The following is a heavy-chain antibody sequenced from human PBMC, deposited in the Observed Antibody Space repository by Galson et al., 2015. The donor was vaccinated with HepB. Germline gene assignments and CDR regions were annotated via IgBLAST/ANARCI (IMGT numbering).Heavy chain of an antibody. Sequence: SVKVSCKASGYTFTSYYMHWVRQAPGQGLEWMGIINPSGGSTSYAQKFQGRVTMTRDTSTSTVYMELSSLRSEDTAVYYCARDYYDSSGYYYGEGYFDYWGQGTLVTVSS. CDR1: GYTFTSYY. CDR2: INPSGGST. J-gene: IGHJ4*02. CDR3: ARDYYDSSGYYYGEGYFDY. D-gene: IGHD3-22*01. V-gene: IGHV1-46*01.